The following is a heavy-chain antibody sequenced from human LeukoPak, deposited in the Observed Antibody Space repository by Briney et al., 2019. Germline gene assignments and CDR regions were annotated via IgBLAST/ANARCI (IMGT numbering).Heavy chain of an antibody. CDR1: GGSISSYY. D-gene: IGHD3-22*01. CDR2: IYYSGSA. CDR3: ARGLPMNGAFDI. V-gene: IGHV4-59*01. J-gene: IGHJ3*02. Sequence: SETLSLTCTVSGGSISSYYWSWIRQPPGKGLEWIGYIYYSGSANYNPSLKSRVTISVDTSKNQFSLKLSSVTAAGTAVYYCARGLPMNGAFDIWGQGTMVTVSS.